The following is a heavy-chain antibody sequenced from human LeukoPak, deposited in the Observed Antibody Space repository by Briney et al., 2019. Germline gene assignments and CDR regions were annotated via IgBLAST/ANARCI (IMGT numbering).Heavy chain of an antibody. CDR3: ARAKGSGYNH. CDR2: INHSGST. CDR1: GGSFSGYY. J-gene: IGHJ5*02. Sequence: KPSETLSLTCAVYGGSFSGYYWSWIRQPPGKGLEWIGEINHSGSTNYNPSLKSRVTISVDTSKNQFSLKLSSVTAADTAVYYCARAKGSGYNHWGQGTLVTVSS. D-gene: IGHD3-3*01. V-gene: IGHV4-34*01.